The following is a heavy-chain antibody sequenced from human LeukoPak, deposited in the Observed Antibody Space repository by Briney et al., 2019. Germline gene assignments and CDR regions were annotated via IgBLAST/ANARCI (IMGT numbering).Heavy chain of an antibody. CDR2: IIPIFGTA. CDR1: GGTFSSYA. Sequence: SVKVSCKASGGTFSSYAISWVRQAPGQGLEWMGGIIPIFGTANYAQKFQGRVTITADKSTSTAYMELSSLRSEDTAVYYCARDREPYYYYYGMDVWGKGTTVTVPS. D-gene: IGHD1-14*01. V-gene: IGHV1-69*06. CDR3: ARDREPYYYYYGMDV. J-gene: IGHJ6*04.